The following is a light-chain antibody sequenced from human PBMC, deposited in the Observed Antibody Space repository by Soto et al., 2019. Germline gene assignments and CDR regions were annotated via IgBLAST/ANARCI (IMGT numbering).Light chain of an antibody. V-gene: IGKV3-20*01. CDR1: QSVSSSY. CDR2: GAS. Sequence: EIVLTQSPGTLSLSPGERATLSCRASQSVSSSYLAWYQQKPGQAPRLLIYGASSRATGIPDRFSGSGSGTDFTLTISRLEREDFAVYYCQQYGSSPYTFGQGTKREIK. CDR3: QQYGSSPYT. J-gene: IGKJ2*01.